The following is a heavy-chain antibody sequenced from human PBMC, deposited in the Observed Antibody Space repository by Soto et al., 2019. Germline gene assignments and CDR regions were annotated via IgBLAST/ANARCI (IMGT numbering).Heavy chain of an antibody. CDR2: ITNTGSTT. V-gene: IGHV3-23*05. Sequence: EVQVLESGGDLVQPGGSLRLSCAASGFTFSSFAMTWVRQTPGKGLEWVSSITNTGSTTYYVDSVKGRFTISRDNSKNTLYLQMSSLRGEDTAVYYCARGGPRDGYRDLDYWGQGTQVTVSS. J-gene: IGHJ4*02. CDR3: ARGGPRDGYRDLDY. CDR1: GFTFSSFA. D-gene: IGHD5-18*01.